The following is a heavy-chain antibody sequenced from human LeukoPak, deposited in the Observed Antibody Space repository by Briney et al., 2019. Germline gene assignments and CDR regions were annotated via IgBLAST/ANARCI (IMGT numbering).Heavy chain of an antibody. D-gene: IGHD1-26*01. CDR3: TRGRGIVGATEGYYMDV. CDR2: IRSKAYGGTT. V-gene: IGHV3-49*04. Sequence: GGSLRLSCTASAFTFGDYAMSWVRQAPGKGLEWVGFIRSKAYGGTTEYAASVKGRFTISRDDSKSIAYLQMNSLKTEDTAVYYCTRGRGIVGATEGYYMDVWGKGTTVTVSS. CDR1: AFTFGDYA. J-gene: IGHJ6*03.